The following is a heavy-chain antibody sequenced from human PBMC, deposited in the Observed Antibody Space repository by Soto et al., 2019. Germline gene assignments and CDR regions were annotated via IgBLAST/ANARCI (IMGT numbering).Heavy chain of an antibody. J-gene: IGHJ4*02. CDR3: AKLFPDPAFHYDPLTGYYMVHFDS. V-gene: IGHV3-30*18. Sequence: PGGSLRLSCAASGFTFSYYGMHWVRQAPGKGLEWVALISYDGSNKYYADSVRGRFTISRDNSKNTLYLQMNSLRAEDTAVYYCAKLFPDPAFHYDPLTGYYMVHFDSWGQGALVTVSS. D-gene: IGHD3-9*01. CDR1: GFTFSYYG. CDR2: ISYDGSNK.